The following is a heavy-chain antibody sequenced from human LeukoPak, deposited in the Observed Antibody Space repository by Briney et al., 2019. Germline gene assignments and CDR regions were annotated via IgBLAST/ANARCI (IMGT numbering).Heavy chain of an antibody. CDR1: GFTFSSYS. V-gene: IGHV3-21*01. CDR3: ARDGAYGDYEYYFDY. J-gene: IGHJ4*02. D-gene: IGHD4-17*01. Sequence: PGGSLRLSCAASGFTFSSYSMNWVRQAPGKGLEWVSSISSSSSYIYYADSVKGRFTISRDNAKNSLYLQMNSLRAEDTAVYYCARDGAYGDYEYYFDYWGQGTLVTVSS. CDR2: ISSSSSYI.